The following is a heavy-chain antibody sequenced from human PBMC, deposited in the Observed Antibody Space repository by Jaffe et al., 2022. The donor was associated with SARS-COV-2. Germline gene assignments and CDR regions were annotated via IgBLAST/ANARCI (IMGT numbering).Heavy chain of an antibody. Sequence: QLQLQESGPGLVKPSETLSLTCTVSGGSISSSSYYWGWIRQPPGKGLEWIGSIYYSGSTYYNPSLKSRVTISVDTSKNQFSLKLSSVTAADTAVYYCARQHSSSWPYYYYYYMDVWGKGTTVTVSS. V-gene: IGHV4-39*01. CDR1: GGSISSSSYY. D-gene: IGHD6-13*01. CDR3: ARQHSSSWPYYYYYYMDV. J-gene: IGHJ6*03. CDR2: IYYSGST.